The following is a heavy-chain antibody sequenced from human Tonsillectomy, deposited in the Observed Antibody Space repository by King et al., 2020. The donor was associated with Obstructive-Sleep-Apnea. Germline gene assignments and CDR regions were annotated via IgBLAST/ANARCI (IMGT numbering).Heavy chain of an antibody. CDR2: MSYDGSFD. D-gene: IGHD2-2*01. Sequence: VQLVESGGGVVQPGRSLRLSCVASGFTFSSYAMNWVRQAPGKGLEWVAFMSYDGSFDCYADSVKGRFTISRDNSEKTLYLQMNSLRDEDTAFYYCAKGHDGSFYRAFDYWGQGTLVTVSS. CDR1: GFTFSSYA. J-gene: IGHJ4*02. V-gene: IGHV3-30*04. CDR3: AKGHDGSFYRAFDY.